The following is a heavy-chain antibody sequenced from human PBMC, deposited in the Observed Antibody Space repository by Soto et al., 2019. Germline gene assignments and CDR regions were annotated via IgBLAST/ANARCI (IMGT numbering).Heavy chain of an antibody. V-gene: IGHV3-23*01. CDR3: AKDQAIRLLWFGELFS. CDR2: ISGSGGST. J-gene: IGHJ4*02. Sequence: PVGSLRLSCAASGFTFSSYAMSWVRQAPGKGLEWVSAISGSGGSTYYADSVKGRFTISRDNSKNTLYLQMNSLRAEDTAVYYCAKDQAIRLLWFGELFSWGQGTLVTVSS. CDR1: GFTFSSYA. D-gene: IGHD3-10*01.